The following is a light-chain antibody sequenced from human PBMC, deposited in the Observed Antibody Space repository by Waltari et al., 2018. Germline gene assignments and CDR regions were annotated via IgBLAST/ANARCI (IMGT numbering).Light chain of an antibody. CDR2: QDD. CDR1: KLGDKF. V-gene: IGLV3-1*01. J-gene: IGLJ2*01. Sequence: SYELTQPPAVSVSPGQTASITCSGDKLGDKFVCWYQQKAVQSPLWVIYQDDKRPSGIPERCSGSNSGNTATLTISGTQAMDEADYYCQAWDSGTVFGGGTKLTVL. CDR3: QAWDSGTV.